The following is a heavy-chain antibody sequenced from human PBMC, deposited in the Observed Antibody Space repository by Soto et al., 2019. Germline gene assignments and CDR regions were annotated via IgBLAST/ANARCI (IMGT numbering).Heavy chain of an antibody. CDR1: GFTFSSYG. J-gene: IGHJ6*02. CDR3: AKRPVGATRPLYYYYGMDV. CDR2: ISYDGSNK. Sequence: GGSLRLSCAASGFTFSSYGMHWVRQAPGKGLEWVAVISYDGSNKYYADSVKGRFTISGDNSKNTLYLQMNSLRAEDTAVYYCAKRPVGATRPLYYYYGMDVWGQGTTVTVSS. V-gene: IGHV3-30*18. D-gene: IGHD1-26*01.